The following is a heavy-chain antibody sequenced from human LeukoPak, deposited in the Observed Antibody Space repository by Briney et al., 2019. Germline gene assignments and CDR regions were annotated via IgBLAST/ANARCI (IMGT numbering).Heavy chain of an antibody. CDR2: ISSSGSTI. CDR1: GFTFSDYY. J-gene: IGHJ4*02. V-gene: IGHV3-11*04. D-gene: IGHD3-3*01. Sequence: PGGSLRLSCAASGFTFSDYYMSWIRQAPWKGLEWVPYISSSGSTIYYADSVKGRFTISRDNAKNSLYLQMNSLRAEDTAVYYCARTPPPRFLEWPPPGLNDYWGQGTLVTVSS. CDR3: ARTPPPRFLEWPPPGLNDY.